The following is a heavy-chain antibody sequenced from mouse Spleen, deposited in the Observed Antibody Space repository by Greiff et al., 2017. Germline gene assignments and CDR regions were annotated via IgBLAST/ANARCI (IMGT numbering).Heavy chain of an antibody. Sequence: EVNLVESGGGLVKPGGSLKLSCAASGFTFSSYTMSWVRQTPAKRLEWVASISSGGGNTYYPDSVKGRFTISRDNARNTLYLQMSSLRSEDTAMYYCARTGFDYWGQGTTLTVSS. CDR2: ISSGGGNT. J-gene: IGHJ2*01. V-gene: IGHV5-9*04. D-gene: IGHD4-1*01. CDR3: ARTGFDY. CDR1: GFTFSSYT.